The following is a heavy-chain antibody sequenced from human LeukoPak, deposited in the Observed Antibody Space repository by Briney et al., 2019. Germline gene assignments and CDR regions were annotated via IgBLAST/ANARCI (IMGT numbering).Heavy chain of an antibody. CDR2: ISSSSSYI. CDR3: AREDSSGYYFV. CDR1: GFTFSSYS. D-gene: IGHD3-22*01. V-gene: IGHV3-21*01. Sequence: PGGSLRLSSAASGFTFSSYSMNWVRQAPGKGLEWVSSISSSSSYIYYADSVKGRFTTSRDNAKNSLYLQMNSLRAEDTAVYYCAREDSSGYYFVWGQGTLVTVSS. J-gene: IGHJ4*02.